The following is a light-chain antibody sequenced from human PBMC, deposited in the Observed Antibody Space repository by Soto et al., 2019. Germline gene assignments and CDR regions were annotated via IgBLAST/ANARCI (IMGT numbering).Light chain of an antibody. J-gene: IGKJ1*01. CDR2: GAS. Sequence: EVVMTESPATLSVSPAERATLSCRASQSVTSNYLAWYQQKPGQAPRLLIYGASSRATGIPDRFSGSGSGTDFTLTFSRLDPEDFAVYYCQHYGGSQGTFGQGTKVDIK. V-gene: IGKV3-20*01. CDR3: QHYGGSQGT. CDR1: QSVTSNY.